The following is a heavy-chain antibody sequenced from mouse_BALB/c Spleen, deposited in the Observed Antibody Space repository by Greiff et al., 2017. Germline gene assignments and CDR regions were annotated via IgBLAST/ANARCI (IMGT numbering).Heavy chain of an antibody. CDR2: ISSGSSTI. V-gene: IGHV5-17*02. D-gene: IGHD1-3*01. CDR1: GFTFSSFA. CDR3: ARRSGGYFDV. J-gene: IGHJ1*01. Sequence: EVKLLESGGGLVQPGGSLKLSCAASGFTFSSFAMHWVRQAPEKGLEWVAYISSGSSTIYYADTVKGRFTISRDNPKNTLFLQMTSLRSEDTAMYYCARRSGGYFDVWGAGTTVTVSA.